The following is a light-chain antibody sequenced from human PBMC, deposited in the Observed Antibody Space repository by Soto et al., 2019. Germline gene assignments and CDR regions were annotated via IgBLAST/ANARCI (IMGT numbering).Light chain of an antibody. Sequence: DIQMTQSPSSLSASVGDRVTITCRASQGINTYLAWYQQKPGKVPKLLIYAASTLQSGVPSRFSGSGSGTDFTLTISSLQTEDVATYYCQQYNSAPRTFGQGTKVEIK. CDR2: AAS. CDR3: QQYNSAPRT. CDR1: QGINTY. J-gene: IGKJ1*01. V-gene: IGKV1-27*01.